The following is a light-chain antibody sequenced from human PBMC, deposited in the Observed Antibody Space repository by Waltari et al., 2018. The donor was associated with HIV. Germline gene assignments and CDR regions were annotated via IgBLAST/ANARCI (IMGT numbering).Light chain of an antibody. CDR3: VLSYSGVRV. Sequence: QAVVTQEPSLTVSPGGTVTLTCASSTGAVTSGHYPYWFQQKPGPVPMTLIYETSNKHSWTPARFSGSLLWVKAALTLSDAQPEDEADYYCVLSYSGVRVFGGGTKLTVL. CDR1: TGAVTSGHY. CDR2: ETS. J-gene: IGLJ3*02. V-gene: IGLV7-46*01.